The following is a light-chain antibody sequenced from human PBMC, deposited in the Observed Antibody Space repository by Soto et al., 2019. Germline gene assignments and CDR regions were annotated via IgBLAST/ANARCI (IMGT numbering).Light chain of an antibody. J-gene: IGLJ3*02. V-gene: IGLV2-23*01. CDR1: NSDVGSYKF. Sequence: QSVLTQPASVSGSPGQSITISCTGTNSDVGSYKFVSWYQQHPGKVPKLIIYEATKRPSGLSNRFSGSKSGNTASLTISGLKAGEGAVYSGCSFAGGGPPGVLGGGPGLPVL. CDR3: CSFAGGGPPGV. CDR2: EAT.